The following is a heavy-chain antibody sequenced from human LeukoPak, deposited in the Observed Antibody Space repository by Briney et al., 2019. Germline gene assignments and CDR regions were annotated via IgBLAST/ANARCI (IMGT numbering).Heavy chain of an antibody. D-gene: IGHD6-19*01. CDR1: GYTFTSYG. CDR2: ISAYNGNT. V-gene: IGHV1-18*01. Sequence: ASVKVSCKASGYTFTSYGISWVRQAPGQGLEWMGWISAYNGNTNYAQKLQGRVTMTTDTSTSTAYMELRSLRSYDTAVYYCARAIAVAGPNMNWGQGTLVTVSS. CDR3: ARAIAVAGPNMN. J-gene: IGHJ4*02.